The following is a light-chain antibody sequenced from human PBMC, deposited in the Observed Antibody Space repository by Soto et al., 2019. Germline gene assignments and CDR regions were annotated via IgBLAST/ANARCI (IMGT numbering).Light chain of an antibody. CDR2: AAS. Sequence: EIVLTQSPGTLSLSPGERATLSCRASQSVSSYYLAWYQQKPGQAPRLLIYAASSRATGIPDRFSGGGSGTDFTLTISRLEPEDFAVYCQQCGSSPWTFGQGTKVDIK. J-gene: IGKJ1*01. CDR1: QSVSSYY. CDR3: QQCGSSPWT. V-gene: IGKV3-20*01.